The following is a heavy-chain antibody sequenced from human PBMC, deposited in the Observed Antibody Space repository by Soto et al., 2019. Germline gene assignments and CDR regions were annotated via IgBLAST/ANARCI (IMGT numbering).Heavy chain of an antibody. CDR1: GYTFTSYG. J-gene: IGHJ4*02. D-gene: IGHD2-2*01. CDR2: ISAYNGNT. V-gene: IGHV1-18*01. Sequence: QVQLVQSGAEVKKPGASVKVSCRASGYTFTSYGISWVRQAPGQGLEWMGWISAYNGNTNYAQKLQGRVTMTTETSTSAASMELRSLRSDDTAVYYCASSGYCSSTSCYRPYDYWGQGTLVTVSS. CDR3: ASSGYCSSTSCYRPYDY.